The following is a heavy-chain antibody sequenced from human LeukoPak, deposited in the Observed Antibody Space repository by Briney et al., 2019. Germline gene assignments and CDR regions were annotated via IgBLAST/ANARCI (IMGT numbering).Heavy chain of an antibody. CDR1: GFTFSSYL. CDR3: ARGPPLDY. Sequence: GGSLRLSCAASGFTFSSYLMSWVRQAPGKGLEWVANIKQDGSEKYYVDSVKGRFTISRDNAKNSLYLQMNSLRVEDTAVYYCARGPPLDYWGQGTLVTVSS. CDR2: IKQDGSEK. V-gene: IGHV3-7*02. J-gene: IGHJ4*02.